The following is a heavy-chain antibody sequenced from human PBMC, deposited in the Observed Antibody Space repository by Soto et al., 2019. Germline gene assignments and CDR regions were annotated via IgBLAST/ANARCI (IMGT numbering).Heavy chain of an antibody. CDR2: IYYSGST. Sequence: SETLSLTCTVSGGSISSSSYYWGWIRQPPGKGLEWIGSIYYSGSTNYNPSLKSRVTISVDKSKNQFSLKLSSVTAADTAVYYCARDGLYGSGSYWFDPWGQGTLVTV. CDR1: GGSISSSSYY. J-gene: IGHJ5*02. CDR3: ARDGLYGSGSYWFDP. V-gene: IGHV4-39*07. D-gene: IGHD3-10*01.